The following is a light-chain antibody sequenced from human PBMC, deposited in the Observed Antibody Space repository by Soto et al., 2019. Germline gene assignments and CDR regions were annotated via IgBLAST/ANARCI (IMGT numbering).Light chain of an antibody. V-gene: IGKV1-12*01. J-gene: IGKJ5*01. CDR2: AAS. Sequence: DIQMDQSPSSVSASVGDRVTFTCRASQDISSLLGWYQQKPGKPPKLLISAASSLQSGVPSRFSGRGSGTDFTLTITSLQAEDSATYHCQQAKSFPITFGQGTRLEIK. CDR3: QQAKSFPIT. CDR1: QDISSL.